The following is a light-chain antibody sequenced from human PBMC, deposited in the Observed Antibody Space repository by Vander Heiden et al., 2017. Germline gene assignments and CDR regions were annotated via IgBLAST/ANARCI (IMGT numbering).Light chain of an antibody. CDR1: TSNIEGNS. V-gene: IGLV1-51*01. J-gene: IGLJ2*01. CDR3: GTWDSSLSVVV. CDR2: DND. Sequence: QSVLTQPPSVSAASGPRVTISCSGSTSNIEGNSVSWYQQVPGTVPKLLIYDNDKRPSGIPDRFSGSKSATSATLVITGLQTGDEANYYCGTWDSSLSVVVFGGETRLTVL.